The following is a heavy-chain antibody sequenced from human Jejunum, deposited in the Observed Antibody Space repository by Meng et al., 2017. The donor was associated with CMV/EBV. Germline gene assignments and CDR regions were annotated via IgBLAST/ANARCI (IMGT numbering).Heavy chain of an antibody. CDR1: GFPFSGYA. D-gene: IGHD4-17*01. CDR2: ISDSGDNT. J-gene: IGHJ4*02. Sequence: AASGFPFSGYAMSWVRQAPGRGLEWVSTISDSGDNTYYADSVKGRFTVSRDNSKKMLYLHVNSLRAEDTALYYCAKIWPTVTFDYWGQGTRVTVSS. CDR3: AKIWPTVTFDY. V-gene: IGHV3-23*01.